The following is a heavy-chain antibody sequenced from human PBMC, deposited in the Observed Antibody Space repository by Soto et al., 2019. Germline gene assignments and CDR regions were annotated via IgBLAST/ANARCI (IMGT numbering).Heavy chain of an antibody. CDR3: ARDPGRGNYWGFGLDV. CDR2: INPRNGGT. CDR1: GYTFDDYY. J-gene: IGHJ6*02. Sequence: VQLVQSGAEVQKPGASVRVSCKTSGYTFDDYYIHWVRQAPGQGLEWMGWINPRNGGTDHSHSFQGRVTMTSDTSSKTAYMELNRLTSDDTAVYYCARDPGRGNYWGFGLDVWGQGTTVTVS. V-gene: IGHV1-2*02. D-gene: IGHD3-10*01.